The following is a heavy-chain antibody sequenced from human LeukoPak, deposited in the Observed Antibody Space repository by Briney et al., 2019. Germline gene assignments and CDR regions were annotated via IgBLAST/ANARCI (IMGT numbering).Heavy chain of an antibody. CDR1: GGSISSYY. Sequence: SETLSLTCTVSGGSISSYYWSWIRQPAWKGLEWIGRIYTSGSTNYNPSLKSRVTMSVDTSKNQFSLKLSSVTAADTAVHYCARDKSWGYCSSTSCTRQINWFDPWGQGTLVTVSS. CDR3: ARDKSWGYCSSTSCTRQINWFDP. CDR2: IYTSGST. V-gene: IGHV4-4*07. D-gene: IGHD2-2*01. J-gene: IGHJ5*02.